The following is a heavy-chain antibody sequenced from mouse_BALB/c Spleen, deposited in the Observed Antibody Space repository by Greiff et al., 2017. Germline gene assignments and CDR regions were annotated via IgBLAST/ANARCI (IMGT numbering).Heavy chain of an antibody. V-gene: IGHV1-20*02. J-gene: IGHJ3*01. CDR3: AREGDYPAFAY. D-gene: IGHD2-4*01. Sequence: VQLKESGPELVKPGASVKISCKASGYSFTGYFMPWVMQSHGKSLEWIGRINPYNGNSFYNQKFRGKATLTVDKSSSTGHMELRSLASEDSAVYYCAREGDYPAFAYWGQGTLVTVSA. CDR2: INPYNGNS. CDR1: GYSFTGYF.